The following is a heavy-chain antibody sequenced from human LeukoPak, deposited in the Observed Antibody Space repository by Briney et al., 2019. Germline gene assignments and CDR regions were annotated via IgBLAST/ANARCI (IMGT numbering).Heavy chain of an antibody. V-gene: IGHV3-48*03. D-gene: IGHD1-1*01. Sequence: PGGSLRLSCAASGFTFSSYEMNWVRQAPGKGLEWISYISSSGSTIHYADSVKGRFTISRDNAKNSLYLQMNSLRAEDTAVYYCSTSRPDRFIDSWGQGTLVTVST. J-gene: IGHJ4*02. CDR1: GFTFSSYE. CDR3: STSRPDRFIDS. CDR2: ISSSGSTI.